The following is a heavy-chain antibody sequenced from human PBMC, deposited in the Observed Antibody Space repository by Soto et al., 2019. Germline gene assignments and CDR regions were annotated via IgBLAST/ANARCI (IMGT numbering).Heavy chain of an antibody. CDR3: ARVKCSSTSCYYYYYMDV. D-gene: IGHD2-2*01. V-gene: IGHV4-59*01. J-gene: IGHJ6*03. Sequence: SETLSLTCTVSGGSISSYYWSWIRQPPGKGLEWIGYIYYSGSANYNPSLKSRVTISVDTSKNQFSLKLSSVTAADTAVYYCARVKCSSTSCYYYYYMDVWGKGTTVTVSS. CDR1: GGSISSYY. CDR2: IYYSGSA.